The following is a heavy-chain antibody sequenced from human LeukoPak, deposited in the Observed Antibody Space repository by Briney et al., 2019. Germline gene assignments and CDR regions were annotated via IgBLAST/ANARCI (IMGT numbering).Heavy chain of an antibody. Sequence: PGGSLRLSCAASGFTFSSYWMNWVRQAPGKGLVWVSRIASDGSSTTYADSVKGRFTISRDNSKNTLYLQMNSLRAEDTAVYYCAKDSPGGYSSSSLGYWGQGTLVTVSS. CDR2: IASDGSST. D-gene: IGHD6-6*01. J-gene: IGHJ4*02. CDR3: AKDSPGGYSSSSLGY. CDR1: GFTFSSYW. V-gene: IGHV3-74*01.